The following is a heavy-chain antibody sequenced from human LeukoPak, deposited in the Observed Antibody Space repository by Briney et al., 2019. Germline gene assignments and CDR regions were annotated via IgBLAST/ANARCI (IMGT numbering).Heavy chain of an antibody. Sequence: SETLSLTCAVYGGSFSGYYWSWIRQPPGKGLEWIGEINHSGSTNYNPSLKSRVTISVDTSKNQFSLKLSSVTAADTAVYYCASPKYCSSTSCYIRDARYFQHWGQGTLVTVSS. CDR1: GGSFSGYY. V-gene: IGHV4-34*01. D-gene: IGHD2-2*02. CDR3: ASPKYCSSTSCYIRDARYFQH. J-gene: IGHJ1*01. CDR2: INHSGST.